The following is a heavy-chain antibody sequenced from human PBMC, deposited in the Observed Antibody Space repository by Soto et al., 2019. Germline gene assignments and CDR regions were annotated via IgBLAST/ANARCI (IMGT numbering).Heavy chain of an antibody. CDR3: ASGAQSLTTMFPYAFDI. CDR1: GYSFTSYW. D-gene: IGHD3-10*02. V-gene: IGHV5-51*01. CDR2: IYPGDSDT. J-gene: IGHJ3*02. Sequence: PGESLKISCKGSGYSFTSYWIGWVRQMPGKGLEWMGIIYPGDSDTRYSPSFQGQVTISADKSISTAYLQWSSLKASDTAMYYCASGAQSLTTMFPYAFDIWGQGTMVTVSS.